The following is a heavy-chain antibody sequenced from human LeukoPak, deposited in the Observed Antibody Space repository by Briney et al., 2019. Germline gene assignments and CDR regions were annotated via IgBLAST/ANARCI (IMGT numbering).Heavy chain of an antibody. D-gene: IGHD3-16*01. V-gene: IGHV1-69*01. Sequence: SVKVSCKASGGTFSSYAISWVRQAPGQGLEWMGGIIPIFGTANYAQKFQGRVTITADESTSTAYMELSSLRSEDTAVYYCARDLQVYDYAAGAFDIWGQGTMVTVSS. CDR3: ARDLQVYDYAAGAFDI. CDR2: IIPIFGTA. J-gene: IGHJ3*02. CDR1: GGTFSSYA.